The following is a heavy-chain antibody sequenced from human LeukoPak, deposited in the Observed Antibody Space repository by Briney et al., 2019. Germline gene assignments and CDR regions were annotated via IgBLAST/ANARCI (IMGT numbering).Heavy chain of an antibody. CDR3: TKGDDYGANTRLPKYNWFDP. J-gene: IGHJ5*02. CDR2: IQYDGNNK. D-gene: IGHD4-23*01. V-gene: IGHV3-30*02. CDR1: GFSISSNA. Sequence: GGSLRLSCAASGFSISSNAMHWVRQAPGRGLEWVAFIQYDGNNKNYADSVKGRFTISRDNSKDTLYLQMNSLRADDTAVYYCTKGDDYGANTRLPKYNWFDPWGQGTLVTVSS.